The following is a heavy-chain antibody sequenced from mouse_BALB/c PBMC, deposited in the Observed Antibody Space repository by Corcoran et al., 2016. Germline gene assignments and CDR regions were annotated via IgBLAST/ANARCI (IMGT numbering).Heavy chain of an antibody. V-gene: IGHV14-3*02. CDR3: ARWDLYFDV. CDR1: GFNIKDNY. J-gene: IGHJ1*01. Sequence: EVQLQQSAAELVKPGASVKLSCTASGFNIKDNYMHWVKQRPEQGLEWIGRIDPANGNTKYDPKFQGKATITADTSSNTAYLQLSSLTSEDTAVYYCARWDLYFDVWGAGTTVTVSS. CDR2: IDPANGNT.